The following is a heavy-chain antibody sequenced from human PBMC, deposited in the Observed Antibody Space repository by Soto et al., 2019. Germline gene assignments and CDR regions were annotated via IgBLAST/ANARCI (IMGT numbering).Heavy chain of an antibody. CDR2: ISIRGGDE. J-gene: IGHJ4*02. CDR1: GFTFSSYA. CDR3: ASCTIVGRQHLDY. V-gene: IGHV3-30*03. D-gene: IGHD3-22*01. Sequence: QVQLVESGGGVVQPGKSLRLSCAASGFTFSSYAMHWARQAPGKGLEWVTVISIRGGDEYYAESVRGRFTISRDDTKNTLYLPIDSLRGEDTAVYYCASCTIVGRQHLDYWGQETLVTVSS.